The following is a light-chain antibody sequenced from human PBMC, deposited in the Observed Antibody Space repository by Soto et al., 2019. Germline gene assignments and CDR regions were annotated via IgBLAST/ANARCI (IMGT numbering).Light chain of an antibody. CDR2: GAS. CDR3: QQYDNPLWT. Sequence: EIVLTHSQGTLSLSPCERATLSFSASQSVSSSYLAWYQQKPGQAPRLLIYGASSRATGIPDRFSGSGSGTDFTLTISRLEPEDFAVYYCQQYDNPLWTFGQGTKVDIK. CDR1: QSVSSSY. J-gene: IGKJ1*01. V-gene: IGKV3-20*01.